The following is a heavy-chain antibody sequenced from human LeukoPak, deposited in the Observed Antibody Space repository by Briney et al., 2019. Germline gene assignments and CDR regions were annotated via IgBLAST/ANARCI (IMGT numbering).Heavy chain of an antibody. Sequence: GASVKVSCNASGYTFTSYGISWVRQAPGQGLEWMGWISPYNGNTNYAQKLQGRVTMTTDTSTSTAYMELRSLRSDDTAVYYCARMGVPYYYDSSGYSYFDYWGQGTLVTVSS. J-gene: IGHJ4*02. D-gene: IGHD3-22*01. CDR1: GYTFTSYG. CDR3: ARMGVPYYYDSSGYSYFDY. CDR2: ISPYNGNT. V-gene: IGHV1-18*01.